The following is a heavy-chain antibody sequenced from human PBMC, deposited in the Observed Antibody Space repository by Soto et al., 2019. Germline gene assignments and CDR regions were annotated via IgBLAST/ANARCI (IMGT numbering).Heavy chain of an antibody. CDR2: MNPDGSEQ. J-gene: IGHJ5*02. CDR1: GFTFSDYW. Sequence: EVHVVESGGGLVQPGGSLRLSCAASGFTFSDYWMTWVRQTPGKGLEGVANMNPDGSEQYYLDSVKGRFTISRDNAKNSLYLQMNSLRGEDTAVYYCTRDLNHDCGPWGQGTQVIVSS. CDR3: TRDLNHDCGP. V-gene: IGHV3-7*04. D-gene: IGHD2-21*01.